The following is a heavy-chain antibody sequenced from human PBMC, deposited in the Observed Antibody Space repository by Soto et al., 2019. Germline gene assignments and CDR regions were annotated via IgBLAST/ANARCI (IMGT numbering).Heavy chain of an antibody. D-gene: IGHD6-6*01. CDR1: GGSISSYY. CDR3: ARHTSIAARPFDY. Sequence: QVQLQESGPGLLKPSETLSLTCTVCGGSISSYYWSWIRQPPGKGLEWIGYIYYSGSTNYNPSLKSRVTISVDTSKNQFSLKLSSVTAADTAVYYCARHTSIAARPFDYWGQGTLVTVSS. J-gene: IGHJ4*02. V-gene: IGHV4-59*08. CDR2: IYYSGST.